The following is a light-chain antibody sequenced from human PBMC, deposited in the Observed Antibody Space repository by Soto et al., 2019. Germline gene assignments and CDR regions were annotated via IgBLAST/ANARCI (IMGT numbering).Light chain of an antibody. CDR1: RSNIGAGYD. CDR2: GNT. CDR3: QSFDSSLSAYV. Sequence: QSVLTQPPSVSGAPGQRVTISCTGSRSNIGAGYDVHWYQQLPGTAPKLLIYGNTNRPSGVPDRFSGSKSDTSASLAITGLQAEDEADYYCQSFDSSLSAYVFGTGTKLTVL. J-gene: IGLJ1*01. V-gene: IGLV1-40*01.